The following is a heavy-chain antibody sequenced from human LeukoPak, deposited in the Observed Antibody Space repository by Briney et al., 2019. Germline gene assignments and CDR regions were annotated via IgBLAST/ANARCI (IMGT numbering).Heavy chain of an antibody. CDR1: GYTFTSYG. CDR2: ISAYNGDT. J-gene: IGHJ6*02. D-gene: IGHD2-2*01. CDR3: ARGGWTIVVVPAFYGMDV. Sequence: ASVKVSCKASGYTFTSYGITWVRQAPGQGLEWMGWISAYNGDTNYAQKFQDRVTITTDTSTNTAYMELRSLRSDDTAVYYCARGGWTIVVVPAFYGMDVWGQGTTVTVSS. V-gene: IGHV1-18*01.